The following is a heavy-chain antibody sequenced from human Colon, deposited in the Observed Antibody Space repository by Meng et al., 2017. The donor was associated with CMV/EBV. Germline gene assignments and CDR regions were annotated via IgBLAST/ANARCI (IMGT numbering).Heavy chain of an antibody. J-gene: IGHJ5*02. CDR1: GFSFTNYE. CDR3: ASPPDIVVPDNWFDP. V-gene: IGHV3-48*03. CDR2: ITSSSGNII. D-gene: IGHD2-2*01. Sequence: GGSLRLSCAASGFSFTNYEMNWVRQAPGNGLEWISYITSSSGNIIYYAESVKGRFTISRDNAKNSLYLQMNSLRAEDTAVYYCASPPDIVVPDNWFDPWGQGTPVTVSS.